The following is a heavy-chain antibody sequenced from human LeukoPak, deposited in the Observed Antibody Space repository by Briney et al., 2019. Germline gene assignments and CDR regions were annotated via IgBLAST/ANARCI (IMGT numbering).Heavy chain of an antibody. Sequence: PGGPLKPSFEAPGFTSSTYSLSGLGQAPGKGREWVSYITSSGNTMLYADSVKGRFTISRDNAKNSLYLQMNSLRVDDTAVYYCASGKVALAFDFWGQGIMVTVSS. D-gene: IGHD1-26*01. CDR1: GFTSSTYS. CDR3: ASGKVALAFDF. V-gene: IGHV3-11*01. CDR2: ITSSGNTM. J-gene: IGHJ3*01.